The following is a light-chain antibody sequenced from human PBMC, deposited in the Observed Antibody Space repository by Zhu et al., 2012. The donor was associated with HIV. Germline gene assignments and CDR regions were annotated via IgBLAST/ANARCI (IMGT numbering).Light chain of an antibody. J-gene: IGKJ2*01. CDR3: QQYGSTPHT. V-gene: IGKV3-20*01. CDR1: QSFTSSY. CDR2: DAS. Sequence: EIVLTQSPGTLSLSPGERATLSCRASQSFTSSYLAWYQRKPGQAPRLLIYDASIRATGIPDRFSGSGSGTDFTLTISRLEPEDFAVYYCQQYGSTPHTFGQGTKLETK.